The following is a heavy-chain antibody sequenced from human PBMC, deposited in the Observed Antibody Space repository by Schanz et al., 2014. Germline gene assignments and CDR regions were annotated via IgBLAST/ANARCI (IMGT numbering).Heavy chain of an antibody. V-gene: IGHV3-23*01. CDR2: ISDRGDGT. Sequence: EQVLESGGGFVQPGGSLRLSCATSGFTFTTFAMPWVREAPGKGVEWVSGISDRGDGTNYGDSVRGRFTISRDNSRNTVYLQMNNVGVDDTATYYCVKTDAGWRFDYWGQGTLVIVSS. CDR1: GFTFTTFA. J-gene: IGHJ4*02. CDR3: VKTDAGWRFDY. D-gene: IGHD6-19*01.